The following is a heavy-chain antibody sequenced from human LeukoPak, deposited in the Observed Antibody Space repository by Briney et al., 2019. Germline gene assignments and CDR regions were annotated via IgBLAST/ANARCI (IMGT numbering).Heavy chain of an antibody. CDR1: GGTFSSYA. CDR3: ARVAVAGKKRGGYFDY. Sequence: ASVKVSCKASGGTFSSYAISWVRQAPGQGLEWMGGIIPIFGTANYAQKFQGRVTITTDESTSTAYMELSSLRSEDTAVYYCARVAVAGKKRGGYFDYWGQGTLVTISS. J-gene: IGHJ4*02. D-gene: IGHD6-19*01. V-gene: IGHV1-69*05. CDR2: IIPIFGTA.